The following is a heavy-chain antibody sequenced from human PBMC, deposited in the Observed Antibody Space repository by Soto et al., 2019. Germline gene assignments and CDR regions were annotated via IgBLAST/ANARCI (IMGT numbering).Heavy chain of an antibody. J-gene: IGHJ6*03. D-gene: IGHD3-3*01. Sequence: GGSLRLSCAASGFTFSSYWMSWVRQAPGKGLEWVANIKQDGSEKYYVDSVKGRFTISRDNAKNSLYLQMNSLRAEDTAVYYCARVYSHYDFWDYYYYMDVWGKGTTVTVSS. V-gene: IGHV3-7*01. CDR1: GFTFSSYW. CDR2: IKQDGSEK. CDR3: ARVYSHYDFWDYYYYMDV.